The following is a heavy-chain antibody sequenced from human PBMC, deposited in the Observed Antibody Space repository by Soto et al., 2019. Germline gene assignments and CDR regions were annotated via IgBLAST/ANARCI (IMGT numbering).Heavy chain of an antibody. D-gene: IGHD5-12*01. CDR2: IGGRGNSA. V-gene: IGHV3-23*01. Sequence: ETLRLSCAASGFIFTNYAMNWVRQAPGKGLEWVSVIGGRGNSAYYADSVQGRFTISRDNSKNTLSLQMSSLTADDTAIYYCVREGRGSFDFWGRGTMVTVSS. CDR3: VREGRGSFDF. CDR1: GFIFTNYA. J-gene: IGHJ3*01.